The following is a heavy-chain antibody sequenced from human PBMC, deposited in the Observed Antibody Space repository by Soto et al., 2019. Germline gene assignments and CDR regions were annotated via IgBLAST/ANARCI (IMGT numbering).Heavy chain of an antibody. CDR2: ISSSSSTI. V-gene: IGHV3-48*01. CDR3: AREGPYSVSSGSGFDI. Sequence: PGGSLRLSCAASGFTFSSYSMNWVRQAPGKGLEWVSYISSSSSTIYYADSVKGRFTISRDNAKNTLYLQMNSLRAEDTAVYYCAREGPYSVSSGSGFDIWGQGTMVTVSS. D-gene: IGHD6-19*01. J-gene: IGHJ3*02. CDR1: GFTFSSYS.